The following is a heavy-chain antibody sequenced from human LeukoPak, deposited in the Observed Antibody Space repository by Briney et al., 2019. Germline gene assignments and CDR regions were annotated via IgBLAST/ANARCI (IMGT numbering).Heavy chain of an antibody. D-gene: IGHD4-23*01. CDR1: GGSLSSSSYY. V-gene: IGHV4-39*01. CDR3: ARHEDPNYGGSSYHFDY. Sequence: PSETLSLTCTVSGGSLSSSSYYWGWVRQPPGTGLEWVGSIYYSGSTYYNPSLKSRVTISVDTSKNQFSLKLSSVTAADTAVYYCARHEDPNYGGSSYHFDYWGQGTLVTVSS. CDR2: IYYSGST. J-gene: IGHJ4*02.